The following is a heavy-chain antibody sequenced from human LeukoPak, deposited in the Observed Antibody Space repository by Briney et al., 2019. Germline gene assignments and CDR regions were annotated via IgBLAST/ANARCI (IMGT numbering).Heavy chain of an antibody. CDR2: ISWNSGSI. CDR1: GFTFDDYA. Sequence: PGRSLRLSCAASGFTFDDYAMHWVRQAPGKDLEWVSGISWNSGSIGYADSVKGRFTISRDNAKNSLYLQMNSLRAEDTALYYCAKALPHYYDSSGYYQATFDIWGQGTMVTVSS. J-gene: IGHJ3*02. D-gene: IGHD3-22*01. CDR3: AKALPHYYDSSGYYQATFDI. V-gene: IGHV3-9*01.